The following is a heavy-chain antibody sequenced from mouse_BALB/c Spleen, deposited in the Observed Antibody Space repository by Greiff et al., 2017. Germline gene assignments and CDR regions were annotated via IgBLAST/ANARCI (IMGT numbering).Heavy chain of an antibody. J-gene: IGHJ3*01. V-gene: IGHV2-6-4*01. CDR2: IWGGGST. CDR3: ARNSQYGNFLFAY. CDR1: GFSLSRYS. Sequence: QVQLKESGPGLVAPSQSLSITCTVSGFSLSRYSVHWVRQPPGKGLEWLGMIWGGGSTDYNSALKSRLSISKDNSKSQVFLKMNSLQTDDTAMYYCARNSQYGNFLFAYWGQGTLVTVSA. D-gene: IGHD2-1*01.